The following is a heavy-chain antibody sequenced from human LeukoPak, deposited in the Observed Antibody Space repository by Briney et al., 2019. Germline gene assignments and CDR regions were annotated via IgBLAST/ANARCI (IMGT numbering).Heavy chain of an antibody. Sequence: GWSLRLSCAASGFTFSNYLMHWVRQAPGKGLVWVSRINTDETNAYADSVKGRFTISRDNAKNTLYLQMNNLRVEDSAVYFCGRGGDGIDFWGQGTTVIVSS. CDR1: GFTFSNYL. V-gene: IGHV3-74*01. J-gene: IGHJ3*01. CDR3: GRGGDGIDF. CDR2: INTDETNA.